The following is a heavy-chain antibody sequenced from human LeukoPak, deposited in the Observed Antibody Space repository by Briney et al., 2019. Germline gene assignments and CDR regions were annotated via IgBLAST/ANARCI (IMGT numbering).Heavy chain of an antibody. CDR1: GFTFDDYA. Sequence: GRSLRLSCAASGFTFDDYAMHWVRQAPGKGLEWVSGISWNSGSIGYADSVKGRFTISRDNAKNSLYLQMNSLRAEDTALYYCAKGESDTAMAATDYWGQGTLVTVSS. V-gene: IGHV3-9*01. CDR2: ISWNSGSI. D-gene: IGHD5-18*01. CDR3: AKGESDTAMAATDY. J-gene: IGHJ4*02.